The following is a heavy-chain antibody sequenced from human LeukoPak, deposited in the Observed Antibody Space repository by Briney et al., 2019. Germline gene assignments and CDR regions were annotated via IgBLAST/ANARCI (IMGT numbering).Heavy chain of an antibody. CDR3: ARDRSIAAAGYYYYYMDV. CDR2: ISYDGSNK. Sequence: WGSLRLSCAASGFTFSSYAMHWVRQAPGKGLEWVAVISYDGSNKYYADSVKGRYTISRDNSKNTLYLQMNSLRAEDTAVYYCARDRSIAAAGYYYYYMDVWGKGTTVTVSS. D-gene: IGHD6-13*01. V-gene: IGHV3-30-3*01. J-gene: IGHJ6*03. CDR1: GFTFSSYA.